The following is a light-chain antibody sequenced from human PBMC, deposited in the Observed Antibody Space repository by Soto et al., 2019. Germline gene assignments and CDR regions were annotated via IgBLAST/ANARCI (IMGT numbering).Light chain of an antibody. Sequence: EIVLTQSPGTLSLSPGERATLSCRASQSAGRTYLAWYQQKPGQAPRLLIHGTSNRATGIPDRFSGSGSGTDFTLTISRLEPEDFAVYYCQQYGRSVTFGGGTKVDI. J-gene: IGKJ4*01. V-gene: IGKV3-20*01. CDR3: QQYGRSVT. CDR2: GTS. CDR1: QSAGRTY.